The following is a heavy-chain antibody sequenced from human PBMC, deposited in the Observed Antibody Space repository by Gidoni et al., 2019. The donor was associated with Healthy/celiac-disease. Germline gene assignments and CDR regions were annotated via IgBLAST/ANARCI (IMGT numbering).Heavy chain of an antibody. CDR2: IYYSGST. J-gene: IGHJ6*02. D-gene: IGHD2-2*01. CDR1: GGSISRGGYY. CDR3: ARDQGRRPAAQTSIWGMDV. V-gene: IGHV4-31*03. Sequence: QVQLQESGPGLVKPSQTLSLTCTVSGGSISRGGYYWSWIRQHPGKGLEWIGYIYYSGSTYYNPSLKSRVTISVDTSKNQFSLKLSSVTAADTAVYYCARDQGRRPAAQTSIWGMDVWGQGTTVTVSS.